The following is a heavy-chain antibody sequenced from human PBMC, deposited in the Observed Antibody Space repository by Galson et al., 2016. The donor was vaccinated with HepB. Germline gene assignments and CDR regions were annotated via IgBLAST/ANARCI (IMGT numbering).Heavy chain of an antibody. D-gene: IGHD4-23*01. J-gene: IGHJ4*02. CDR3: VREVYGGALDY. V-gene: IGHV3-53*01. CDR1: GFTVSSNN. CDR2: FYSSGKT. Sequence: SLRLSCAASGFTVSSNNMDWVRQAPRKGLEWVSVFYSSGKTAHADSVEGRFTVSRDTSKNMLYLQMNSLRAEDTAIYYCVREVYGGALDYRGQGTLVSVSS.